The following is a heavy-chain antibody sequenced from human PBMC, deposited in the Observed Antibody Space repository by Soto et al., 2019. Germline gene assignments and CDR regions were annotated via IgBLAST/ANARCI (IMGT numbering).Heavy chain of an antibody. CDR1: GFTFSSYA. V-gene: IGHV3-23*01. CDR3: AKGVYYDILTGYYRPAFDI. D-gene: IGHD3-9*01. CDR2: ISGSGGST. J-gene: IGHJ3*02. Sequence: GGSLRLSCAASGFTFSSYAMSWVRQAPGKGLEWVSAISGSGGSTYYADSVKGRFTISRDNSKNTLYLQMNSLRAEDTAVYYCAKGVYYDILTGYYRPAFDIWGQGTMVTVSS.